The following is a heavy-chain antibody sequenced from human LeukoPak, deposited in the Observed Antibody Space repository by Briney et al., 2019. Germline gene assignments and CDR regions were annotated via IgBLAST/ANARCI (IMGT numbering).Heavy chain of an antibody. CDR3: ARDFIAQSPIPAY. J-gene: IGHJ4*02. V-gene: IGHV4-30-2*01. D-gene: IGHD6-13*01. CDR1: VDSITSSGSS. CDR2: IYHSGSA. Sequence: PSQTLSLTCAVSVDSITSSGSSWSWIRQPLGKGLKWIGNIYHSGSAYYNPSQKSRVTITLDRSKNQFSLKLNSVTAADTAVYYCARDFIAQSPIPAYWGQGTLVSVSS.